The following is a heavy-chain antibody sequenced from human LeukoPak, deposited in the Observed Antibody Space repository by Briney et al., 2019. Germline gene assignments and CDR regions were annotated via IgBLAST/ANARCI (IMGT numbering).Heavy chain of an antibody. J-gene: IGHJ2*01. CDR2: ISSSGSGGNT. Sequence: GGSLRLSCVASGVTLSDYAMSWARQAPGKGLEWVSGISSSGSGGNTYYADSVKGRFTISRDSSRNTLFLHMNTLRAEDTAIYYCAKDRTAGASYWYFDLWGRGTLVTVSS. D-gene: IGHD1-26*01. V-gene: IGHV3-23*01. CDR1: GVTLSDYA. CDR3: AKDRTAGASYWYFDL.